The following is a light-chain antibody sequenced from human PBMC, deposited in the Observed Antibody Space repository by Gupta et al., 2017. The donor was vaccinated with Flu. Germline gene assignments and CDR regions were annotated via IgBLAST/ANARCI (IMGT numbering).Light chain of an antibody. CDR1: PGHVGGYDY. J-gene: IGLJ3*02. Sequence: QLPQPQPRSASGSPGQSVTISCTRTPGHVGGYDYVSWYQQHPGKAPKLMIFEVSKRPSGVSGRFSGSKSCKTASLTFSGLQAEYEAHYYCYSYVGGNHPQVVFGIGTKLTVL. CDR2: EVS. CDR3: YSYVGGNHPQVV. V-gene: IGLV2-8*01.